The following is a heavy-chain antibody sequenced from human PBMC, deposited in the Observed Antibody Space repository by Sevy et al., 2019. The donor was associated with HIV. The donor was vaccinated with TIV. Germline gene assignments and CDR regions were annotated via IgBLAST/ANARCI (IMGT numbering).Heavy chain of an antibody. CDR1: GFMFSSYS. D-gene: IGHD4-17*01. CDR2: ISYAGSNK. CDR3: ARDVAFTTEYSYGMDV. V-gene: IGHV3-30-3*01. Sequence: GGSLRLSCAASGFMFSSYSVHWVRQAPGKVLEWVAVISYAGSNKYYADSVKGRFTISRDNSKNTLYLQMNSLRAEDTAVYYCARDVAFTTEYSYGMDVWGQGTAVTVSS. J-gene: IGHJ6*02.